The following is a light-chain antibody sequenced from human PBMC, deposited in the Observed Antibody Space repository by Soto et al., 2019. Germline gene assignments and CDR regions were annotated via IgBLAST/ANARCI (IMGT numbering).Light chain of an antibody. Sequence: QSVLTQPASVSGSPGQSITISCTGTSSDVGGYNYVSWYQQHPGKAPKLMIYEVSNRPSGVSNRFSGSTSGNTASLTVSGLQAEDDADYYCSSYTTTNTYVFGTGTKLTVL. CDR2: EVS. CDR3: SSYTTTNTYV. CDR1: SSDVGGYNY. J-gene: IGLJ1*01. V-gene: IGLV2-14*01.